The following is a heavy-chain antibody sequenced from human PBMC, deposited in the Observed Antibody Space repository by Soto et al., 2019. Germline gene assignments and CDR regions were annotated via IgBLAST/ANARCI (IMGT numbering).Heavy chain of an antibody. CDR1: GGSISSYY. D-gene: IGHD2-2*01. J-gene: IGHJ5*02. V-gene: IGHV4-59*08. Sequence: SETLSLTCAVYGGSISSYYWSWIRQPPGKGLEWIGYIYYSGSTNYNPSLKSRVTISVDTSKNQFSLKLNSMTAADTAVYFCARVPTPWGQGTLVTVSS. CDR2: IYYSGST. CDR3: ARVPTP.